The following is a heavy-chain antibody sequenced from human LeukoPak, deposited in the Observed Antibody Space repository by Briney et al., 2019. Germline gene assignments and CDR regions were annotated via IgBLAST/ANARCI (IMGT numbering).Heavy chain of an antibody. CDR2: ISYDGSNK. V-gene: IGHV3-30*18. CDR1: GFTFSSYG. Sequence: GRSLRLSCAASGFTFSSYGMHWVRQAPGKGLEWVAVISYDGSNKYYADSVKGRFTISRDNSKNTPYLQMNSLRAEDTAVYYCAKDLGYCSGGSCYSNYYYGMDVWGQGTTVTVSS. J-gene: IGHJ6*02. CDR3: AKDLGYCSGGSCYSNYYYGMDV. D-gene: IGHD2-15*01.